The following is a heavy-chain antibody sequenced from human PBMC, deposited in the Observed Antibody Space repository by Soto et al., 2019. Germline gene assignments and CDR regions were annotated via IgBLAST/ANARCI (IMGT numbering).Heavy chain of an antibody. J-gene: IGHJ6*03. CDR1: EFTFSGRS. CDR2: IDKVGTDS. Sequence: EVQLVESGGGLVQPGGSLRLSCAASEFTFSGRSVHWVRQAPGKGLVWVSGIDKVGTDSPYADSVKGRFTSSRDNAKNTVYLPMNSLSVEDTAVYYCARGWFGPDVWGKGTTVTVSS. V-gene: IGHV3-74*01. CDR3: ARGWFGPDV. D-gene: IGHD3-10*01.